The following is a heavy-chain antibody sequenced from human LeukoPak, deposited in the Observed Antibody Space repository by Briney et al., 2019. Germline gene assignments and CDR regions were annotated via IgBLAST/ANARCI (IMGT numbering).Heavy chain of an antibody. Sequence: SETLSLTCAVYDGSFSGYYWSWIRQPPGKGLEWIGEINHSGSTNYNPSLKSRVTISVDTSKNQFSLKLNSVTAADTAMYYCARYSGYYLSYFDYWGQGTLVTASS. CDR1: DGSFSGYY. CDR3: ARYSGYYLSYFDY. D-gene: IGHD3-22*01. V-gene: IGHV4-34*01. CDR2: INHSGST. J-gene: IGHJ4*02.